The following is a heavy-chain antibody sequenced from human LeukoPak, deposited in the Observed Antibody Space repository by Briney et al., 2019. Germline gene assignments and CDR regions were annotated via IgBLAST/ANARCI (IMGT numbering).Heavy chain of an antibody. CDR1: GFTFSIYS. J-gene: IGHJ1*01. CDR2: ISSSSTYI. V-gene: IGHV3-21*01. D-gene: IGHD3-22*01. CDR3: ARANTMRGTGWYFQN. Sequence: KPGGSLRLSCAASGFTFSIYSMNWVRQAPGKGLEWVSSISSSSTYIFYADSVKGRFTISRDNARNSLYLQMNSLRAEDTAMYYCARANTMRGTGWYFQNWGRGTLVTVSS.